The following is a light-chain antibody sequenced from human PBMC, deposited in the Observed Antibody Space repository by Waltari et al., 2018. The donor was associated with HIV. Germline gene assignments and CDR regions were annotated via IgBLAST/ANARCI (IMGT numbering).Light chain of an antibody. CDR2: QVK. V-gene: IGLV2-14*01. CDR3: SSYTTSSTYV. J-gene: IGLJ1*01. Sequence: QSALAQPASVSGSPGPSITISCTGTSTDIGASNSVSWYQKHPDRAPKVIIYQVKSRPAGVSDRFSGSKSGNTASLTISGLQAEDEADYYCSSYTTSSTYVFGRGTTVSVL. CDR1: STDIGASNS.